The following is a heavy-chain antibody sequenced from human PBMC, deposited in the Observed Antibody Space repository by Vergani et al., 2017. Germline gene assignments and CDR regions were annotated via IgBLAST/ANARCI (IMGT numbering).Heavy chain of an antibody. CDR3: AXDIRWGSSGCLDCYYYYGMDV. CDR1: GFTFSSYA. V-gene: IGHV3-23*01. D-gene: IGHD6-19*01. Sequence: EVQLLESGGGLVQPGGSLRLSCAASGFTFSSYAMSWVRQAPGKGLEWVSAISGSGGSTNYADSVKGRFTISRDNSKNALYLQMNSLRAEDTALYYCAXDIRWGSSGCLDCYYYYGMDVWGQGTTVTVSS. J-gene: IGHJ6*02. CDR2: ISGSGGST.